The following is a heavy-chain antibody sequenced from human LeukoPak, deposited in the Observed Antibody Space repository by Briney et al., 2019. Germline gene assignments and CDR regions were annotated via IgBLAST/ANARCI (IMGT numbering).Heavy chain of an antibody. Sequence: GASVKVSCKASGYTFTSYDINWVRQATGQGLEWMGWMNPNSGNTGYAQKFQGRVTITRNTSISTAYMELSSLRSEDTAVYYCARGGSTGYFDWLFSKNWFDPWGQGTLVTVSS. V-gene: IGHV1-8*03. CDR3: ARGGSTGYFDWLFSKNWFDP. CDR2: MNPNSGNT. J-gene: IGHJ5*02. D-gene: IGHD3-9*01. CDR1: GYTFTSYD.